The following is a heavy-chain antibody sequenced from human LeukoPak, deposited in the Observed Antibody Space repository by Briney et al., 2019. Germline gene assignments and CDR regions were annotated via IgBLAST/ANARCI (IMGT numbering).Heavy chain of an antibody. J-gene: IGHJ6*03. D-gene: IGHD3-10*01. CDR2: ISDSGDST. V-gene: IGHV3-23*01. CDR1: GFTFSSYA. CDR3: ARFAAGGSYYYYMDV. Sequence: GGYLRLSCEASGFTFSSYAMSWVRQVPGKGLEWVSVISDSGDSTYYADSVKGRFTISRDNAKNSLYLQMNSLRADDTAVYYCARFAAGGSYYYYMDVWGKGTTVTVSS.